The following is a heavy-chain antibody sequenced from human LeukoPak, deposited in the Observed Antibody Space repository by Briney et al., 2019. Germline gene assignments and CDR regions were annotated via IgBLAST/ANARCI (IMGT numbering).Heavy chain of an antibody. CDR3: AREKVVAVTWRFDY. CDR1: GVSISSYY. CDR2: IYYSGST. J-gene: IGHJ4*02. V-gene: IGHV4-59*12. D-gene: IGHD2-15*01. Sequence: PSETLSLTCTVSGVSISSYYWSWIRQPPGKGLEWVGYIYYSGSTNYNPSPKSRVTISVDTSKNQFSLKLSSVTAADTAVYYCAREKVVAVTWRFDYSGQGTLFTVSS.